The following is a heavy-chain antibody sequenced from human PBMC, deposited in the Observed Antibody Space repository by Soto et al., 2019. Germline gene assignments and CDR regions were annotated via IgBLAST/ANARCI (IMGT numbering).Heavy chain of an antibody. J-gene: IGHJ4*02. CDR2: IYFSGST. V-gene: IGHV4-59*01. Sequence: KPSETLSLTCTVSGGSISSDYWSWVRQPPGKGLEWIGYIYFSGSTNYNPSLESRVTISLDASKTQFSLKLRSLTTADTAVYYCARVGGVAARTFAYWGQGTLVTVSS. CDR3: ARVGGVAARTFAY. D-gene: IGHD6-6*01. CDR1: GGSISSDY.